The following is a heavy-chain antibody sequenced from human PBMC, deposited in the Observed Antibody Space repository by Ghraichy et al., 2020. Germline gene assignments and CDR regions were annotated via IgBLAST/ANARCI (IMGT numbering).Heavy chain of an antibody. CDR2: IYHSGST. V-gene: IGHV4-30-2*01. CDR3: ARAFYGTGTGAAAGYYMDV. CDR1: GGSISSGGYS. J-gene: IGHJ6*03. Sequence: SETLSLTCAVSGGSISSGGYSWSWIRQPPGKGLEWIGYIYHSGSTYYNPSLKSRVTISVDRSKNQFSLKLSSVTAADTAVYYCARAFYGTGTGAAAGYYMDVWGKGTTVTVSS. D-gene: IGHD6-13*01.